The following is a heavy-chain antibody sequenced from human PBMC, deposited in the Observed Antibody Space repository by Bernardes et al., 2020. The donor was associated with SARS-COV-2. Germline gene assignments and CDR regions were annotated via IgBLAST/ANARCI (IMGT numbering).Heavy chain of an antibody. D-gene: IGHD2-21*01. CDR1: GFAFGDYF. CDR3: ARIKTHLLGGYYYYHGMDV. Sequence: GGSLRLSCTASGFAFGDYFMSWFRQTPGEGLEWVGLIRDKAYGGTPEYAASVKGRFTISRDDSNSVAYLQMNSLRAEDTAVYYCARIKTHLLGGYYYYHGMDVWGQGTTVTVSS. CDR2: IRDKAYGGTP. V-gene: IGHV3-49*03. J-gene: IGHJ6*02.